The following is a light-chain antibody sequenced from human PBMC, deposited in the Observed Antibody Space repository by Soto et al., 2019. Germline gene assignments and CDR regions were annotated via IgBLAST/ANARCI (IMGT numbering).Light chain of an antibody. CDR3: SLYIGSTTFV. J-gene: IGLJ1*01. CDR1: SSDVGRYNR. CDR2: EVS. Sequence: QSVLTQPPSVSGSPGQPVTISCTGTSSDVGRYNRVSWYQQPPGTAPKLMIYEVSNRPSGVPDRFSGSKSGNTASLTISGLQAENEADYYCSLYIGSTTFVFGTGTKVTVL. V-gene: IGLV2-18*01.